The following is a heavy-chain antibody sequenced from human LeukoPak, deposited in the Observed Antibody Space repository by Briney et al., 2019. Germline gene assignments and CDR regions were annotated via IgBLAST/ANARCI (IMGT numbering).Heavy chain of an antibody. CDR2: IIPIFGTA. CDR3: ARDSGYSYGTDLDY. D-gene: IGHD5-18*01. V-gene: IGHV1-69*05. Sequence: ASVKVSCKASGGTFSSYAISWVRQAPGQGLEWMGGIIPIFGTANYAQKFQGRVTMTTDTSTSTAYMELRSLRSDDTAVYYCARDSGYSYGTDLDYWGQGTLVTVSS. J-gene: IGHJ4*02. CDR1: GGTFSSYA.